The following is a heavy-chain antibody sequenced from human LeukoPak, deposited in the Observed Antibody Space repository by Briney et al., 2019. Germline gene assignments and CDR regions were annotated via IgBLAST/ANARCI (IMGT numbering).Heavy chain of an antibody. CDR3: ARVLHKRNYDSSVYYGY. V-gene: IGHV3-21*01. D-gene: IGHD3-22*01. CDR2: ISSSSSYI. J-gene: IGHJ4*02. Sequence: GGSLRLSCAASGFTFSSYSMNWVRQAPGKGLEGVSSISSSSSYIYYADSVKGRFTISRDNAKNSLYLQMNSLRAEDTAVYYCARVLHKRNYDSSVYYGYWGQGTLVTVSS. CDR1: GFTFSSYS.